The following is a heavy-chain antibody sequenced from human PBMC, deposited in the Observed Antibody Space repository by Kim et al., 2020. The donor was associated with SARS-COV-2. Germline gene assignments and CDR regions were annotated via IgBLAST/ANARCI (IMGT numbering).Heavy chain of an antibody. V-gene: IGHV1-8*01. Sequence: ASVKVSCKTSGYTFTKYDINWVRQAAGQGLEWLGWMNPNSGPTGYAQQFQGRVTMTRNTSISTAYMELRSLRSEDTDEYYCAREVSPSTRPSWFYLLGQG. CDR2: MNPNSGPT. CDR1: GYTFTKYD. J-gene: IGHJ5*02. D-gene: IGHD6-6*01. CDR3: AREVSPSTRPSWFYL.